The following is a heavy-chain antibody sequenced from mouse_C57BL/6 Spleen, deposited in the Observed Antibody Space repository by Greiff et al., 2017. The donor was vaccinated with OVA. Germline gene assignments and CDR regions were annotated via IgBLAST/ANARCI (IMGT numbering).Heavy chain of an antibody. CDR3: ASHGYYDY. Sequence: VQLKESGPELVKPGASVKMSCKASGYTFTDYNMHWVKQSHGKSLEWIGYINPNNGGTSYNQKFKGKATLTVNKSSSTAYMELRSLTSEDSAVYYCASHGYYDYWGQGTTLTVSS. D-gene: IGHD2-3*01. CDR2: INPNNGGT. V-gene: IGHV1-22*01. CDR1: GYTFTDYN. J-gene: IGHJ2*01.